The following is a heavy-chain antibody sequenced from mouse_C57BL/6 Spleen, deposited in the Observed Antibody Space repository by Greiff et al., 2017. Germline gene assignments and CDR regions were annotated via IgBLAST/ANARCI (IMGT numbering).Heavy chain of an antibody. CDR2: ISDGGSYT. D-gene: IGHD1-1*01. CDR1: GFTFSSYA. J-gene: IGHJ2*01. Sequence: EVHLVESGGGLVKPGGSLKLSCAASGFTFSSYAMSWVRQTPEKRLEWVATISDGGSYTYYPDNVKGRFTIARDNAKNTLYLQMSHLKSEDTAMYDCARSEDYYGYYFDDWGQGTTLTVSS. CDR3: ARSEDYYGYYFDD. V-gene: IGHV5-4*01.